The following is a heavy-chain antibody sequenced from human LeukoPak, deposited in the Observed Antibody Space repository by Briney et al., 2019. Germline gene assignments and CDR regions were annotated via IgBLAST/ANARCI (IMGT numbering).Heavy chain of an antibody. J-gene: IGHJ4*02. CDR3: ARGHRKWSLAAQIYYFDY. CDR2: MTPNSGNT. V-gene: IGHV1-8*01. Sequence: ASVKVSCTASGYTFTSYDINWVRQATGQGLGWMGWMTPNSGNTGYAQKFQGRVTMTRNTSISTAYMELSSLRSEDTAVYYCARGHRKWSLAAQIYYFDYWGQGTLVTVSS. CDR1: GYTFTSYD. D-gene: IGHD6-6*01.